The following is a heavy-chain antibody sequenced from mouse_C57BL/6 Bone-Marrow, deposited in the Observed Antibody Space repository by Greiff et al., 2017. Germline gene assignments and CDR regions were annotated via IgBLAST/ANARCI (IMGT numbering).Heavy chain of an antibody. Sequence: VQRVESGAELVRPGASVTLSCKASGYTFTDYEMHWVKQTPVHGLEWIGAIDPETGGTAYNQKFKGKAILTADKSSSTAYMELRSLTSEDSAVYYCTRTHYGSDDWYFDVWGTGTTVTVSS. CDR1: GYTFTDYE. J-gene: IGHJ1*03. D-gene: IGHD1-1*01. CDR3: TRTHYGSDDWYFDV. CDR2: IDPETGGT. V-gene: IGHV1-15*01.